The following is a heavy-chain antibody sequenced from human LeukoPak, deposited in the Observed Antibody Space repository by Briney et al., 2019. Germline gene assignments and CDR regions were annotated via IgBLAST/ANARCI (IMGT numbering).Heavy chain of an antibody. CDR1: EFTFSTYA. J-gene: IGHJ6*02. V-gene: IGHV3-23*01. CDR2: ISGNGGIT. CDR3: AKSSGPGGYYYYGMDV. Sequence: GGSLRLSCEASEFTFSTYAMHWVRQAPGKGLEWVSGISGNGGITYYADSVRGRFTISRDNSKNTLYLQMNSLRADDTAVYYCAKSSGPGGYYYYGMDVWGQGTTVTVSS. D-gene: IGHD3-22*01.